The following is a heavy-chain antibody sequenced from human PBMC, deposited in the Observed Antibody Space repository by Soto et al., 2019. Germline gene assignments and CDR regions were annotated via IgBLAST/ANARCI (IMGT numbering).Heavy chain of an antibody. V-gene: IGHV3-23*01. CDR1: GFNFRSTA. J-gene: IGHJ4*02. CDR3: AKGKATSWYYFDY. CDR2: ISGSGDNT. Sequence: PGESLKISCAASGFNFRSTAMSWVRQPPGKGLEWVSSISGSGDNTYYADSVKGRFTISRDISKNTLSLQMNSLGAEDTAVYYCAKGKATSWYYFDYWGQGTLVTVSS.